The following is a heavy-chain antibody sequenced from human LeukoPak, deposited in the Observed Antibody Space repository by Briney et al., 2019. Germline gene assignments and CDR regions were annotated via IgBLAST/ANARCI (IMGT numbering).Heavy chain of an antibody. D-gene: IGHD5-24*01. J-gene: IGHJ2*01. V-gene: IGHV1-18*01. CDR3: ARDGDMATHECWYFDL. CDR1: GYTFTSYG. CDR2: ISAYNGNT. Sequence: ASVKVSCKASGYTFTSYGFSWVRQAPGQGLEWMGWISAYNGNTNYAQKLQDRVTMTTDTFTSTAYMELRILRSDDTAVYYSARDGDMATHECWYFDLWGRGTLVTVSS.